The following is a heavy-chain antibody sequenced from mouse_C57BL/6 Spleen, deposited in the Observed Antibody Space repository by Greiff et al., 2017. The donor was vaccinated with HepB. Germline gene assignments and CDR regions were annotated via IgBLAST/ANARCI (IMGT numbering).Heavy chain of an antibody. D-gene: IGHD2-4*01. CDR1: GFSLTSYG. J-gene: IGHJ4*01. V-gene: IGHV2-6-1*01. CDR2: IWSDGST. CDR3: ARHDYGNYAMDY. Sequence: VQRVESGPGLVAPSQSLSITCTASGFSLTSYGVHWVRQPPGKGLEWLVVIWSDGSTTYNSALKSRLSISKDNSKNQVFLKMNSLQTDDTAMYYCARHDYGNYAMDYWGQGTSVTVSS.